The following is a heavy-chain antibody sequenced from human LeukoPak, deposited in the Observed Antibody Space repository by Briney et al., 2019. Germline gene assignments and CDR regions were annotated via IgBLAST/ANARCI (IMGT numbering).Heavy chain of an antibody. Sequence: GGSLRLSCAASGFIFTSNRMNWVRQAPGKGLEWVANIKHDGSEQVYVDSVKGRFTISRDNAKDSVYLQMNSLRAEDTAVYYCTRGLGEHGGVSDRWGQGTLVIVSS. V-gene: IGHV3-7*01. CDR1: GFIFTSNR. D-gene: IGHD3-16*01. CDR2: IKHDGSEQ. CDR3: TRGLGEHGGVSDR. J-gene: IGHJ5*02.